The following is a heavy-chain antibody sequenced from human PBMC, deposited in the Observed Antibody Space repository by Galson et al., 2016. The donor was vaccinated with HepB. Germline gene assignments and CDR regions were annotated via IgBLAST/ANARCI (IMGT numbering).Heavy chain of an antibody. J-gene: IGHJ4*02. V-gene: IGHV3-15*01. Sequence: SLRLSCAASGFTFSDAYMGWVRRAPGKGLEWIGRIKRRAEGGTKDYAAPVKGRFTISRDDSQDTLYLQMNSLRTEDTAVYYCTTGPFSDDWYYSVWYWGQGTLLTVS. D-gene: IGHD2/OR15-2a*01. CDR1: GFTFSDAY. CDR3: TTGPFSDDWYYSVWY. CDR2: IKRRAEGGTK.